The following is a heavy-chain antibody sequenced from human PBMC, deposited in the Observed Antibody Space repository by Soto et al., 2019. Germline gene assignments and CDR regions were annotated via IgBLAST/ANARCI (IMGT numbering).Heavy chain of an antibody. D-gene: IGHD3-10*01. CDR2: IYPGDSDT. V-gene: IGHV5-51*01. CDR3: ARHLGFGELLFDY. Sequence: GESLKISCKGSGYSFTSYWIGWVLQMPGKGLEWMGIIYPGDSDTRYSPSFQGQVTISADKSISTAYLQWSRLKASDTAMYYCARHLGFGELLFDYWGQGTLVTVSS. J-gene: IGHJ4*02. CDR1: GYSFTSYW.